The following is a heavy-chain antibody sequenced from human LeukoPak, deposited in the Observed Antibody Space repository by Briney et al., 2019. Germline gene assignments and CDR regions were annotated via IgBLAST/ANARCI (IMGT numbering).Heavy chain of an antibody. J-gene: IGHJ4*02. CDR2: VSAYNGNT. CDR1: GYTFTSYG. V-gene: IGHV1-18*01. CDR3: ARDPLYYYDSSGLFDY. D-gene: IGHD3-22*01. Sequence: ASVKVSCEASGYTFTSYGISWVRQSPGQGLEWMRWVSAYNGNTNYAQKLQGRVTMTTDTSTSTAYMELRSLRSDDTAVYYCARDPLYYYDSSGLFDYWGQGTLVTVSS.